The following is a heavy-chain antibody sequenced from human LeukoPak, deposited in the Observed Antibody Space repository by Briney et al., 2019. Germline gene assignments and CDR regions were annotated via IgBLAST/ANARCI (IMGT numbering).Heavy chain of an antibody. D-gene: IGHD2-2*01. CDR1: GFTFSSYG. J-gene: IGHJ6*03. CDR3: AKDQEYQLPKYYYYYYMDV. CDR2: IRYDGSNK. Sequence: GGPLRLSCAASGFTFSSYGMHWVRQAPGKGLEWVAFIRYDGSNKYYADSVKGRFTISRDNSKNTLYLQMNSLRAEDTAVYYCAKDQEYQLPKYYYYYYMDVWGKGTTVTVSS. V-gene: IGHV3-30*02.